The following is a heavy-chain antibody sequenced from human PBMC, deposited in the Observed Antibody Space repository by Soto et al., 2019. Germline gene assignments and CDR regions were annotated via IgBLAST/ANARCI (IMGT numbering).Heavy chain of an antibody. J-gene: IGHJ6*02. D-gene: IGHD5-12*01. Sequence: QVQLVQSGGEVKKPGASVKVSCKASGYTFTIYGINWVRQAPGQGLEWMGWISPDNGNTNYAQKVQRRVTMTTDTSTSTAYMELRSLRSDDTAVYYCARALGYSGYAGMDVWGQGTTVTVSS. CDR2: ISPDNGNT. V-gene: IGHV1-18*01. CDR3: ARALGYSGYAGMDV. CDR1: GYTFTIYG.